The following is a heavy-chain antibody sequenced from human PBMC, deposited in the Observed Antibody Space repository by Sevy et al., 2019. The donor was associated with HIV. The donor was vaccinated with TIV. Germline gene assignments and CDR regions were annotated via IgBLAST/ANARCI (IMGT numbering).Heavy chain of an antibody. V-gene: IGHV3-23*01. J-gene: IGHJ4*02. CDR2: ISGTGDYT. D-gene: IGHD7-27*01. Sequence: GGSLRLSCAASGFTFSSFAMGWVRQAPGKGLDWISVISGTGDYTYYAGSVKGRFTISGDNSKNTLFLQMNGLRAEDTAIFYCAKKLGGGSGMAFLVDYWGQGTLVTVSS. CDR3: AKKLGGGSGMAFLVDY. CDR1: GFTFSSFA.